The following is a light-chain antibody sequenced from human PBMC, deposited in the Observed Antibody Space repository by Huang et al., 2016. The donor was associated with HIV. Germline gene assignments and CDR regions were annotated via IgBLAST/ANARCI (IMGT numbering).Light chain of an antibody. CDR3: MQGLQTWT. CDR2: LCS. CDR1: QSLLNSNGNNY. V-gene: IGKV2-28*01. Sequence: DIVMVQSPASLSVTPGEAASITCRSSQSLLNSNGNNYLDWYWQKPGQSPQLLIYLCSIRASGVPDRFRGSGSGTDFTLRINRVEAGDVGIYYCMQGLQTWTFGQGTKVEI. J-gene: IGKJ1*01.